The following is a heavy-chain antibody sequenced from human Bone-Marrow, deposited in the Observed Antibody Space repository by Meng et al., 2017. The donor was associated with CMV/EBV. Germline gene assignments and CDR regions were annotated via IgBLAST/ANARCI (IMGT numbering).Heavy chain of an antibody. CDR3: ARGSDYDCWSGYNMGNYFDS. Sequence: LRLSCAISGDSVSSNSASWNWIRQSPSRGLEWLGRTYSRVQWYNDYAVSVKSRININPDTSKNQFSLQLNAVTPEDTAVYYCARGSDYDCWSGYNMGNYFDSWGQGTLVTVSS. D-gene: IGHD3-3*01. V-gene: IGHV6-1*01. CDR1: GDSVSSNSAS. CDR2: TYSRVQWYN. J-gene: IGHJ4*02.